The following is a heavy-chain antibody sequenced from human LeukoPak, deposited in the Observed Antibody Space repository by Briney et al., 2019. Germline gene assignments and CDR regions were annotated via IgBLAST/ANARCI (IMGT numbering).Heavy chain of an antibody. CDR3: AKYLKGAMVSNWFYP. CDR2: ISGSGGST. J-gene: IGHJ5*02. Sequence: GGSLRLSCAASGFTFSSYAMSWVRQAPGKGLEWVSAISGSGGSTYYADSVKGRFTISRDNSKNTLYLQMNSLRAEDTAVYYCAKYLKGAMVSNWFYPWGQGTLVTVSS. D-gene: IGHD5-18*01. CDR1: GFTFSSYA. V-gene: IGHV3-23*01.